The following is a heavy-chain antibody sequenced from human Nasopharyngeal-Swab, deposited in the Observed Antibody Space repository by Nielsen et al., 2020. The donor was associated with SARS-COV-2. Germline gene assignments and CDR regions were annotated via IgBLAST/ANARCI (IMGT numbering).Heavy chain of an antibody. Sequence: GGSLRLSCAASGFTFSSHWMHWAPQAPGKGLVWVSRISEDGSITTYADSVKGRFTISRDNAKNTLFLQMHSLRADGTAIYYCASQLGHPDSWGQGTLVTVSS. V-gene: IGHV3-74*01. CDR3: ASQLGHPDS. J-gene: IGHJ4*02. D-gene: IGHD2-2*01. CDR2: ISEDGSIT. CDR1: GFTFSSHW.